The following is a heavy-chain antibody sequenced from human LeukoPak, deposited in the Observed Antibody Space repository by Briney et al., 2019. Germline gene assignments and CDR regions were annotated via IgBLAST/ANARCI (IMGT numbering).Heavy chain of an antibody. CDR3: AKDDYYDSSGYYYQNQNYFDY. Sequence: GGSLRLSCAASGFTFSSYAMSWVRQAPGKGLEWVSAISGSGRSTYYADSVKGRFTISRDNSKNTLYLQMNSLRAEDTAVYYCAKDDYYDSSGYYYQNQNYFDYWGQGTLVTVSS. V-gene: IGHV3-23*01. D-gene: IGHD3-22*01. J-gene: IGHJ4*02. CDR2: ISGSGRST. CDR1: GFTFSSYA.